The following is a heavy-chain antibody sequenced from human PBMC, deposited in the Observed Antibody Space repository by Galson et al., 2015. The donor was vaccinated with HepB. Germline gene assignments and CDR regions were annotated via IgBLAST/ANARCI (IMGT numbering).Heavy chain of an antibody. CDR1: GVTVSGSA. V-gene: IGHV3-73*01. D-gene: IGHD2-2*01. CDR2: IGSKANNYAT. CDR3: SRLGSLAGYSIS. Sequence: SLRRSCVGSGVTVSGSAMHCVRQASGKRLEWVGRIGSKANNYATLYTESVKGRFTISRDDSKNTAYLHMNSLRTEDTAVYYCSRLGSLAGYSISWVQGTLVTVSS. J-gene: IGHJ4*02.